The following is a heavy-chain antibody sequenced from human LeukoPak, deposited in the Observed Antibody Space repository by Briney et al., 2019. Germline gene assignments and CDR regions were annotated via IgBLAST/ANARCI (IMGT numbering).Heavy chain of an antibody. D-gene: IGHD1-26*01. CDR2: IYTSGST. J-gene: IGHJ4*02. CDR1: GGSIRSYY. CDR3: VGGTYYGGDY. Sequence: SETLSLTCTVSGGSIRSYYWNWLRQPAGKGLEYIGRIYTSGSTNYNPSLKSRVTMSVDTSKNQFSLKLSSVTAADTAVYYCVGGTYYGGDYWGQGTLVTVSS. V-gene: IGHV4-4*07.